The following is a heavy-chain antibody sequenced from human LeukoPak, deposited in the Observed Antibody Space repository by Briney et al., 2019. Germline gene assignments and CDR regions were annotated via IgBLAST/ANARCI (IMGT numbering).Heavy chain of an antibody. D-gene: IGHD6-19*01. CDR3: ARDAYHSGWYLPDY. J-gene: IGHJ4*02. Sequence: SETLSLTCTVSGGSISSNSYYWGWIRQPAGKGLEWIGRIYTSGSTNYNPSLKSRVTISVDTSKNQFSLKLSSVTAADTAVYHCARDAYHSGWYLPDYWGQGTLVTVCS. CDR2: IYTSGST. V-gene: IGHV4-61*02. CDR1: GGSISSNSYY.